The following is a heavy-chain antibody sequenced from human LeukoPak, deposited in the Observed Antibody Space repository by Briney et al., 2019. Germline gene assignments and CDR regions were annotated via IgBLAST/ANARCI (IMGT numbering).Heavy chain of an antibody. D-gene: IGHD1-14*01. J-gene: IGHJ4*02. Sequence: GGSLRLSCAASGFTFNRHSMSWIRQAPGKGLEWLSYISRNGGAVHYADSVEGRFTISRDNAKNSLDLQLNGLRTDDTAVYFCARASSLTGGFDSWGRGTLVTVSS. CDR2: ISRNGGAV. V-gene: IGHV3-11*01. CDR1: GFTFNRHS. CDR3: ARASSLTGGFDS.